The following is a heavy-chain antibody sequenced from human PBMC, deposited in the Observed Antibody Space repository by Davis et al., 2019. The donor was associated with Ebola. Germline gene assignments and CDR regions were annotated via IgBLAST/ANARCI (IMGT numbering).Heavy chain of an antibody. V-gene: IGHV3-21*01. CDR3: AREGGLGDY. J-gene: IGHJ4*02. CDR2: ISRSGDYI. CDR1: GFTLSTYG. Sequence: GESLKISCAASGFTLSTYGMNWVRQAPGTGLEWVSTISRSGDYINYADSVKGRFTISRDNANNSLFLQMNSLRVDDTALYYCAREGGLGDYWGQGTRVIVSS.